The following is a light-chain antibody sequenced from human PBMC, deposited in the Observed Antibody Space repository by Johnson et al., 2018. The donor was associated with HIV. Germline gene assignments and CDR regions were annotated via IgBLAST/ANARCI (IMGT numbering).Light chain of an antibody. CDR2: DNN. CDR1: SPNIGNDY. Sequence: QSVLTQPPSVSAAPGQKVTISCSGSSPNIGNDYVSWYQELPGTALKLLIYDNNKRPSGIPDRFSGSKSGTSATLGITGLQSGAEAEYYCGTWESSLSCTDVFVTGTKVTFL. J-gene: IGLJ1*01. CDR3: GTWESSLSCTDV. V-gene: IGLV1-51*01.